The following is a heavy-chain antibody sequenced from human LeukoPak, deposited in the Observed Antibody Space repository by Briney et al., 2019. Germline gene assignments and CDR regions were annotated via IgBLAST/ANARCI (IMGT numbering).Heavy chain of an antibody. D-gene: IGHD1-26*01. J-gene: IGHJ6*02. CDR1: GGSIGSYY. Sequence: PSETLSLTCTVSGGSIGSYYWSWIRQPPGKGLEWIGYIYYSGSTNYNPSLKSRVTISVDTSRNQFSLKLSSVTAADTAVYYCARGGTVRNGMDVWGQGTTVTVSS. CDR3: ARGGTVRNGMDV. CDR2: IYYSGST. V-gene: IGHV4-59*01.